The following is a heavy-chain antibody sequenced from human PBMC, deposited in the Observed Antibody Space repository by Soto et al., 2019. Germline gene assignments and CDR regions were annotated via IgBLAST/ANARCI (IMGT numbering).Heavy chain of an antibody. J-gene: IGHJ4*02. CDR1: GGSVSGGGYY. CDR3: ARGGRRSARPGY. Sequence: SETLSLTCSVSGGSVSGGGYYWSWIRQLPGKGLEWIGYIYHTGSTFYNPSLKSRVTILLDTSKNQFSLKLSSVTAADTAVYYCARGGRRSARPGYWGQGTLVTVSS. D-gene: IGHD4-17*01. CDR2: IYHTGST. V-gene: IGHV4-31*03.